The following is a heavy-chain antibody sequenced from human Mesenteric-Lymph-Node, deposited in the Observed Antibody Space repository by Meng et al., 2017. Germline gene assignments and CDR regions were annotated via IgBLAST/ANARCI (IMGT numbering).Heavy chain of an antibody. CDR3: ATGLIGDSGY. CDR2: INSDGSIT. J-gene: IGHJ4*02. V-gene: IGHV3-74*01. D-gene: IGHD7-27*01. CDR1: GITFSRSW. Sequence: EVRLVGAGGGLVQLGGCLRFSGAASGITFSRSWMHWVRQAPGKGLVSVSRINSDGSITSYADSVKGRFTISRDNAKNTLSLQMNSLRAEDTAVYYCATGLIGDSGYWGQGTLVTVSS.